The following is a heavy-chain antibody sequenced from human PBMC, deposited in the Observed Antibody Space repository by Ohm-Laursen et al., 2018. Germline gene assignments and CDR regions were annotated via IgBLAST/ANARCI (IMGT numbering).Heavy chain of an antibody. J-gene: IGHJ3*02. Sequence: TLSLTCAVYGGSFSGYDWSWIRQPPGKGLEWIGKINHSGRTNYNPSLKSRVIISVDTSKNQVSLRMSPVTAADTAVYYCARYSPVEMIIRGAFDIWGQGTMVTVSS. V-gene: IGHV4-34*01. CDR2: INHSGRT. CDR1: GGSFSGYD. D-gene: IGHD5-24*01. CDR3: ARYSPVEMIIRGAFDI.